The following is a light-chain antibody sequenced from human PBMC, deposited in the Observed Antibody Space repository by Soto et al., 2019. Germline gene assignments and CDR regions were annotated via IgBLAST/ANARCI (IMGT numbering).Light chain of an antibody. CDR2: DAS. V-gene: IGKV1-5*02. CDR3: QQFKDYVWT. Sequence: ILLTHSHSSLSPSLGYGFTIICRASQNIRNWLAWYQQKPGKAPNPLIYDASSLKSGVPARFSGSGSGTEFTLTISSLQPDDFATYYCQQFKDYVWTFGQGTRLEIK. J-gene: IGKJ5*01. CDR1: QNIRNW.